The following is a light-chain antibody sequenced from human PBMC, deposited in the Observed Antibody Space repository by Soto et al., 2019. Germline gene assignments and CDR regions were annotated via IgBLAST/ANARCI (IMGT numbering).Light chain of an antibody. CDR3: QQYVTSSPRT. CDR1: QSVSFY. Sequence: EIVLTQSPATLSSSPGERATLSCRASQSVSFYFAWYQQKPGQAPRLLMYGISRRATGIPDRFSGSGSGTDFTLTITRLEPEDFAVYYCQQYVTSSPRTFGQGTKVDIK. J-gene: IGKJ1*01. CDR2: GIS. V-gene: IGKV3-20*01.